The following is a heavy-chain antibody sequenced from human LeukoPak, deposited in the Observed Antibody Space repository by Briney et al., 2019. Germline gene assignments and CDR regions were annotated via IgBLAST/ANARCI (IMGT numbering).Heavy chain of an antibody. D-gene: IGHD3-22*01. V-gene: IGHV4-59*08. J-gene: IGHJ4*02. Sequence: SETLSLTCTVSGGSISSYYWSWIRQPPGKGLEWIGYIYYSGSANYNPSLKSRVTISVDTSRNQFSLKLSSVTAADTAVYYCARHAAYYYDSSGYYRGGYFDYWGQGTLVTVSS. CDR1: GGSISSYY. CDR3: ARHAAYYYDSSGYYRGGYFDY. CDR2: IYYSGSA.